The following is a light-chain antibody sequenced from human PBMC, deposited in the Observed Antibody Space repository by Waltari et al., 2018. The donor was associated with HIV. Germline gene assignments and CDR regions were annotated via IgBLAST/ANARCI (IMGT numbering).Light chain of an antibody. CDR2: GNS. V-gene: IGLV1-40*01. CDR1: RYNIRASYD. CDR3: QSYDSNLSGL. Sequence: QSELTQPPSVSAAPGQRVTIYCTGSRYNIRASYDVHWYQQVPGRAPKVVIYGNSNRPSGVPDRFSGSKSGSSASLVITGLQSEDEADYYCQSYDSNLSGLFGGGTKVTVL. J-gene: IGLJ2*01.